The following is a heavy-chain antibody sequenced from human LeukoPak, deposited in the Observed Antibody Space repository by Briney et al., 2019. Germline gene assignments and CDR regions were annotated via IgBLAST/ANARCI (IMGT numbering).Heavy chain of an antibody. V-gene: IGHV4-34*01. CDR2: INHSGST. CDR1: GGSFSGYY. D-gene: IGHD2-21*02. Sequence: PSETLSLTCAVYGGSFSGYYWSWIRQPPGKGLEWIGEINHSGSTNYNPSLKSRVTISVDTSKNQFSLKLSSVTAADTAVYYCARSEGGDSTWGQGALVTVSS. CDR3: ARSEGGDST. J-gene: IGHJ5*02.